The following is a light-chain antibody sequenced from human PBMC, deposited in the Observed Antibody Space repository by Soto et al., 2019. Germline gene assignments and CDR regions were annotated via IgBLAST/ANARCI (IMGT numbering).Light chain of an antibody. Sequence: DIQMTQSPSSLSAFVGDRVTITCRASQRIRNDLVWYQQKPGKAPKRLIYGASSLQSGVPSRFSGSGSETEFTFTISSLQPEDFATYFCLQHNSYPRTFGQGTKVDIK. V-gene: IGKV1-17*01. J-gene: IGKJ1*01. CDR1: QRIRND. CDR3: LQHNSYPRT. CDR2: GAS.